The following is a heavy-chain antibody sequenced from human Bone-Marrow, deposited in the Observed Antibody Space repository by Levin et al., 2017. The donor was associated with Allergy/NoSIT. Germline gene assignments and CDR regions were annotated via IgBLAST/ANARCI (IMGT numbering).Heavy chain of an antibody. Sequence: GGSLRLSCAASGFTFSDYYMSWIRQAPGKGLEWVSYISSSGSTIYYADSVKGRFTISRDNAKNSLYLQMNSLRAEDTAVYYCARFAAAGTFPFDYWGQGTLVTVSS. V-gene: IGHV3-11*01. CDR1: GFTFSDYY. CDR2: ISSSGSTI. J-gene: IGHJ4*02. CDR3: ARFAAAGTFPFDY. D-gene: IGHD6-13*01.